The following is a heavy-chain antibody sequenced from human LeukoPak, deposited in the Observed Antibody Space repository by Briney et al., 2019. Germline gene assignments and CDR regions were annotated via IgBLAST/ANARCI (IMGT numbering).Heavy chain of an antibody. CDR3: ARARPWDSSRSYYFGMDV. Sequence: GGSLRLSCEASGFTFSSYAIRWVRQAPGTGLEWVSSIPGSGGATYYADSVRGRFSISRDSSKNTVYLQMNSRRDEDTAVYYCARARPWDSSRSYYFGMDVWGHGTTVTVSS. CDR2: IPGSGGAT. CDR1: GFTFSSYA. D-gene: IGHD3-22*01. V-gene: IGHV3-23*01. J-gene: IGHJ6*02.